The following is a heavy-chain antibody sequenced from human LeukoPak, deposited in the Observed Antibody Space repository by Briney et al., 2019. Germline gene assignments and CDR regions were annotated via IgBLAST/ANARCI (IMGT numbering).Heavy chain of an antibody. Sequence: ASVKVSCKASGGTFSSYAISRVRQAPEQGLEWMGGIIPIFGTANYAQKFQGRVTITADESTSTAYMELSSLRSEDTAVYYCARERLGKAMVQFGYYYYGMDVWGQGTTVTVSS. CDR1: GGTFSSYA. J-gene: IGHJ6*02. CDR2: IIPIFGTA. D-gene: IGHD3-10*01. V-gene: IGHV1-69*13. CDR3: ARERLGKAMVQFGYYYYGMDV.